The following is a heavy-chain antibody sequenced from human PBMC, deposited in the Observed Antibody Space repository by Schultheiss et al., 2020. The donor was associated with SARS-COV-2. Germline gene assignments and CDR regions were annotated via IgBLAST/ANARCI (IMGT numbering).Heavy chain of an antibody. CDR2: IRSKAYGGTT. J-gene: IGHJ4*02. CDR3: TTAGAYSSGWYDFDY. V-gene: IGHV3-15*01. D-gene: IGHD6-19*01. CDR1: GFTFSSYA. Sequence: GGSLRLSCAASGFTFSSYAMSWVRQAPGKGLEWVGFIRSKAYGGTTDYAAPVKGRFTISRDDSKNTLYLQMNSLKTEDTAVYYCTTAGAYSSGWYDFDYWGQGTLVTVSS.